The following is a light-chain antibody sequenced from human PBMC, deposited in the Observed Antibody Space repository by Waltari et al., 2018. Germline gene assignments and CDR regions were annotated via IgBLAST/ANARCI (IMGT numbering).Light chain of an antibody. Sequence: QMTQSPLSVSASIGDRVAISCRASQDIASWLAWYQQHPGNAPRLLVYAASNLKSGVPSRFSGSGSGTNFTLTINSLQPEDFATYYCQLAQRFPFFGPGTKVDVK. J-gene: IGKJ3*01. CDR2: AAS. V-gene: IGKV1-12*01. CDR1: QDIASW. CDR3: QLAQRFPF.